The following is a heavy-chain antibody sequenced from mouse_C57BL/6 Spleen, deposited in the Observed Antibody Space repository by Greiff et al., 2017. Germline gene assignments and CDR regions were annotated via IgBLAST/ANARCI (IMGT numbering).Heavy chain of an antibody. CDR1: GYSITSGYY. CDR2: ISYDGSN. CDR3: ARGGGYYDLYYYAMDY. V-gene: IGHV3-6*01. J-gene: IGHJ4*01. D-gene: IGHD2-4*01. Sequence: ESGPGLVKPSQSLSLTCSVTGYSITSGYYWNWIRQFPGNKLEWMGYISYDGSNNYNPSLKNRISITPDTSNNQFFLKLKSVTTEDTATYYCARGGGYYDLYYYAMDYWGQGTSVTVSS.